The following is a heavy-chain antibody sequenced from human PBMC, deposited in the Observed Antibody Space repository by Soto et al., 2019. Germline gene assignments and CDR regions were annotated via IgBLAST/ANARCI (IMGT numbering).Heavy chain of an antibody. V-gene: IGHV4-59*01. Sequence: PSETLSLTCTVSGGSISSYYWSWIRQPPGKGLEWIGYIYYSGSTNYNPSLKSRVTISVDTSKNQFSLMLSSVTAADTAVYYCARVWGGAFDIWGQGTMVTVSS. J-gene: IGHJ3*02. D-gene: IGHD3-10*01. CDR1: GGSISSYY. CDR2: IYYSGST. CDR3: ARVWGGAFDI.